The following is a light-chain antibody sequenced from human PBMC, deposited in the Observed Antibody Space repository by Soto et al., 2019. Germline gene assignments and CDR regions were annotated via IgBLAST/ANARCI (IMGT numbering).Light chain of an antibody. J-gene: IGLJ1*01. Sequence: QSALTQPASVSGSPGQSITISCTGTSSDVGGYNFVSWYQQHPGKVPKLMIYDVSSRPSGVSDRFSGFKSGNTVALTISGLQAEGEGDYYCISYTSSSTHVFGSGTKVAAL. CDR1: SSDVGGYNF. V-gene: IGLV2-14*03. CDR2: DVS. CDR3: ISYTSSSTHV.